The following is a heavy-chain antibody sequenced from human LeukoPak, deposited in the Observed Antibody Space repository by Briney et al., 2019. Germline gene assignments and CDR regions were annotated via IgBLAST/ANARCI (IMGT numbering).Heavy chain of an antibody. D-gene: IGHD3-10*01. CDR2: MKGDGSET. CDR3: ARGSTGGYYGSGSYFDY. J-gene: IGHJ4*02. Sequence: GGSLRLSCAASGFTFSTYWMTWVRQAPGKGLEWVANMKGDGSETHYVDSVKGRFTISRDNSKNTLYLQMNSLRAEDTAVYYCARGSTGGYYGSGSYFDYWGQGTLVTVSS. CDR1: GFTFSTYW. V-gene: IGHV3-7*01.